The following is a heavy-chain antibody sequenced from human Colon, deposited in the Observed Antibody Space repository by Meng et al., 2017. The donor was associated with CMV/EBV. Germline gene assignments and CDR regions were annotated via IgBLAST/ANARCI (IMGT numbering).Heavy chain of an antibody. CDR3: SRQARD. CDR2: IYHTGTT. V-gene: IGHV4-38-2*02. CDR1: GYSISSGFY. J-gene: IGHJ4*02. Sequence: GSLRLSCNVSGYSISSGFYWAWIRQPPGKGLEWIAQIYHTGTTLYNPSLKTRVTMSVDTSKNQFSLTLTAVTAADTAVYYCSRQARDWGPGTLVTVLL.